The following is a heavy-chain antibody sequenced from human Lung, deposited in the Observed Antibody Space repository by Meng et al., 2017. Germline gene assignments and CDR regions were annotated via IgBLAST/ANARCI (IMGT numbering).Heavy chain of an antibody. CDR1: GGSLSSSNW. CDR3: ARGLGEAVVPRTMFDY. D-gene: IGHD2-2*01. J-gene: IGHJ4*02. V-gene: IGHV4-4*02. CDR2: IYHSGGT. Sequence: VERQESGPGLVEPSGTLPLTCCVAGGSLSSSNWWSWVRQPPGKGLEWIGEIYHSGGTKYNPSLKSRVTISVDKSKSQFSLKLSSVTAADTAVYYCARGLGEAVVPRTMFDYWGQGTLVTVSS.